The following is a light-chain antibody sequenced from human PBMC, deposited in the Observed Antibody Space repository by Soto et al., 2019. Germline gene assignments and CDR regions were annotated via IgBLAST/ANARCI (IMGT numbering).Light chain of an antibody. CDR1: SSDVGGYNY. CDR2: DVS. J-gene: IGLJ1*01. Sequence: QSVLTQPRSVSGSPGQSVTISCTGTSSDVGGYNYVSWYQQHPGKATKLMIYDVSKRPSGVPDRFSGSKSGNTASLTISGLQAEDEADYYCCSYAGSYYVFGTVTKLTVL. CDR3: CSYAGSYYV. V-gene: IGLV2-11*02.